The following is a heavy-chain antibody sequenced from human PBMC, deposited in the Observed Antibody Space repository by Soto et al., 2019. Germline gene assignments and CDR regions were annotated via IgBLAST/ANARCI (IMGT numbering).Heavy chain of an antibody. CDR2: FDPEDGET. CDR3: ARVRVRFYADSYLTGNFDS. V-gene: IGHV1-24*01. D-gene: IGHD4-17*01. CDR1: GYTLTELS. Sequence: SVKVSCKVSGYTLTELSMHWVRQAPGKGLEWMGGFDPEDGETIYAQKFQGRATMTEATSTDTAYMELSSLRSEDTAVYYCARVRVRFYADSYLTGNFDSWGQ. J-gene: IGHJ4*01.